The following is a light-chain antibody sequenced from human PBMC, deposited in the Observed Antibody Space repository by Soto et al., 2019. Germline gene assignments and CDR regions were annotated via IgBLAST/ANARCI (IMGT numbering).Light chain of an antibody. CDR2: GAS. Sequence: EIVLTQSPCTLSLSPGETATLSCRASQSVSSNNLAWYHQKPGQTPRLLIYGASSRATGIPDRFSGSGSGTDFTLTISRLAPEDFAVYYCQQYNNSITFGQGTRLEIE. J-gene: IGKJ5*01. CDR3: QQYNNSIT. CDR1: QSVSSNN. V-gene: IGKV3-20*01.